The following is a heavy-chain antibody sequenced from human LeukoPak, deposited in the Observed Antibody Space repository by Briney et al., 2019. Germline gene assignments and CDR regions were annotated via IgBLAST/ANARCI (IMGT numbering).Heavy chain of an antibody. CDR2: ISGSGGST. CDR3: AKVRGQPRIVGATLDY. CDR1: GFTFSSYA. V-gene: IGHV3-23*01. D-gene: IGHD1-26*01. Sequence: PGGSLRLSCAASGFTFSSYAMSWVRQAPGKGLEWVSAISGSGGSTYYADSVKGRFTISRDNSKNTLYLQMNSLRAEDTAVYYCAKVRGQPRIVGATLDYWGQGTLVTVSS. J-gene: IGHJ4*02.